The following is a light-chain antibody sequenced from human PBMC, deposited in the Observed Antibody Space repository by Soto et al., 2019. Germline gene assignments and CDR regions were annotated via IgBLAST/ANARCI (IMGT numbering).Light chain of an antibody. V-gene: IGKV3-20*01. CDR3: QQFGNSPYT. J-gene: IGKJ2*01. Sequence: EIVLTQSPGTLSLSPGERATLSCRASQSVRSTFLAWYQQKHGQAPRLVIYGASNRATGIPDRFTGSGSETDFTLTISRLERTDFAVYYCQQFGNSPYTFGQGTRLEI. CDR2: GAS. CDR1: QSVRSTF.